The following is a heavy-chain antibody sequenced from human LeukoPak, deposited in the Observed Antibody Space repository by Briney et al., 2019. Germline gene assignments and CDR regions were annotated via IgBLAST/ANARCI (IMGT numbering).Heavy chain of an antibody. V-gene: IGHV4-59*01. D-gene: IGHD3-10*01. CDR2: IYYSGST. Sequence: SETLSLTCTVSGGSISSCYWSWIRQPPGKGLEWLGYIYYSGSTNYNPSLKSRVTISVDTSKNQFSLKLSSVTAADTAVYYCARRPSGSGSYGFDPWGQETLVTVSS. CDR3: ARRPSGSGSYGFDP. CDR1: GGSISSCY. J-gene: IGHJ5*02.